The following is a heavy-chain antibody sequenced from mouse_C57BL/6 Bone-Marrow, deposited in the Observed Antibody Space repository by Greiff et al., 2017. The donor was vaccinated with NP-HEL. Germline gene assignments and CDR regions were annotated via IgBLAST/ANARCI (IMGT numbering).Heavy chain of an antibody. J-gene: IGHJ2*01. CDR3: ARDYSNFDY. V-gene: IGHV1-26*01. CDR1: GYTFTDYY. D-gene: IGHD2-5*01. Sequence: VQLQQSGPELVKPGASVKISCKASGYTFTDYYMNWVKQSHGKSLEWIGDINPNNGGTSYNQKFKGKATFTVDKSSSTAYMELRSLTSEDSAVYYCARDYSNFDYWGQGTTLTVSS. CDR2: INPNNGGT.